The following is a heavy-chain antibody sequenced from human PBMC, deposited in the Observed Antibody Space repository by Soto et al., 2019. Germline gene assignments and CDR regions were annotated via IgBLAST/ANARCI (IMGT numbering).Heavy chain of an antibody. CDR3: ARTRGVVPAAMDY. J-gene: IGHJ4*02. CDR1: GGTFSSYA. D-gene: IGHD2-2*01. CDR2: IIPIFGTA. V-gene: IGHV1-69*13. Sequence: GASVKVSCKASGGTFSSYAISWVRQAPGQGLEWMGGIIPIFGTANYAQKFQGRVTIIADESTSTAYMELSSLRSEDTAVYYCARTRGVVPAAMDYWGQGALVTVSS.